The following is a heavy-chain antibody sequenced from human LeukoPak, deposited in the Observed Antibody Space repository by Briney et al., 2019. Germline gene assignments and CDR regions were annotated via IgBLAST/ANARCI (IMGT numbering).Heavy chain of an antibody. CDR2: FDPEDGET. Sequence: ASVKVSCKVSGYTLTELSMHWVRQAPGKGLEWMGGFDPEDGETIYAQKFQGRVTMTEDTSTDTAYMELSSLRSEDTAVYYCARRVGSGYCSGKCYMDVWGKGTTVTISS. CDR1: GYTLTELS. D-gene: IGHD2-15*01. CDR3: ARRVGSGYCSGKCYMDV. V-gene: IGHV1-24*01. J-gene: IGHJ6*03.